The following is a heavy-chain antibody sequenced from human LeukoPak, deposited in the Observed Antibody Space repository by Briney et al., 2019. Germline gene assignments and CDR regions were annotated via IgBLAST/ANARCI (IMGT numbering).Heavy chain of an antibody. D-gene: IGHD1-7*01. CDR2: IWYDGSKK. CDR3: ARGTTVGYLDY. J-gene: IGHJ4*02. CDR1: GFTFSNYG. Sequence: PGGPLRLSCAASGFTFSNYGMHWVRQAPGKGLEWVALIWYDGSKKYYADSVKGRFTISRDNSKNTLYLQVNSLRAEDTAVYYCARGTTVGYLDYWGQGTLVTVSS. V-gene: IGHV3-33*01.